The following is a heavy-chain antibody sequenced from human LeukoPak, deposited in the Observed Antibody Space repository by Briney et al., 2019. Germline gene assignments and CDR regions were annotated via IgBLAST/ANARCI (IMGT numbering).Heavy chain of an antibody. V-gene: IGHV3-11*05. CDR3: AKERGTRGTLVI. D-gene: IGHD1-1*01. CDR2: ILMSTNYT. Sequence: GGSLRHSCGASGFTLSDSYTGWIRQAPGKGLEWVSYILMSTNYTSYAASVKGRFTISRDNAKNSLYLQMNSLRAEDTSLYYCAKERGTRGTLVISGQGTMVTVSS. J-gene: IGHJ3*02. CDR1: GFTLSDSY.